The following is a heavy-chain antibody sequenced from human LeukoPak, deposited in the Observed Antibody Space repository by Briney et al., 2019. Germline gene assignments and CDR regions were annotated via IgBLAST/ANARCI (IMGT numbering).Heavy chain of an antibody. Sequence: SQTLSLTFAISGDSVSSNSAAWNWVRQSPSRGLEWLGRAYYRSKWYIDYAVSVKSRITINPDTSKNQFSLQLSSVTPEDTALYYCVRDRAVTGDRAFDIWGQGTMVTVSS. CDR3: VRDRAVTGDRAFDI. CDR1: GDSVSSNSAA. D-gene: IGHD1-20*01. CDR2: AYYRSKWYI. J-gene: IGHJ3*02. V-gene: IGHV6-1*01.